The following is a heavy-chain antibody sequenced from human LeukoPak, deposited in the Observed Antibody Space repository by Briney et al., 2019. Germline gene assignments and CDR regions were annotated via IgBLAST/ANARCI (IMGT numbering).Heavy chain of an antibody. J-gene: IGHJ4*02. Sequence: GGSLRLSCAASGFTFSSYWMHWVRQAPGKGPVWVSRINSDGSSTSYADSVKGRFTISRDNAKNTLYLQMNSLRAEDTAVYYCARAGNNVRVVYWGQGTLVTVSS. V-gene: IGHV3-74*01. CDR3: ARAGNNVRVVY. D-gene: IGHD3-10*01. CDR2: INSDGSST. CDR1: GFTFSSYW.